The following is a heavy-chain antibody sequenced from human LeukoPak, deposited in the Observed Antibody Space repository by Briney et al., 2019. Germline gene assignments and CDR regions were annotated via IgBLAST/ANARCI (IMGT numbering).Heavy chain of an antibody. D-gene: IGHD2-2*01. CDR3: ARAVVPAAFLDY. V-gene: IGHV1-69*05. J-gene: IGHJ4*02. CDR2: IIPIFGTA. Sequence: GASVKVSCKASGGTFSSYAISWVRQAPGQGLEWMGGIIPIFGTANYAQKFQGRVTITTDESTSTAYMELSSLRSEDTAVYYCARAVVPAAFLDYWGQGTLVTVSS. CDR1: GGTFSSYA.